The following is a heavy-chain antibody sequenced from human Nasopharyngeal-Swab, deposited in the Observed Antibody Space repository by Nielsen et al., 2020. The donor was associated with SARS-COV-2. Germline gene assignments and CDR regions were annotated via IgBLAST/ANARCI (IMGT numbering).Heavy chain of an antibody. V-gene: IGHV4-31*03. Sequence: SETLSLTCTVSGGSFSSAGYFLTWIRQHPGKGLEWIGYIYYSGSTYYNPSLKSRVTISVDTSKNHFSLKLSSVTAADTAVYFCARSMYCSSTSCRYYFDYWGQGTLVTVSS. CDR3: ARSMYCSSTSCRYYFDY. CDR2: IYYSGST. D-gene: IGHD2-2*01. CDR1: GGSFSSAGYF. J-gene: IGHJ4*02.